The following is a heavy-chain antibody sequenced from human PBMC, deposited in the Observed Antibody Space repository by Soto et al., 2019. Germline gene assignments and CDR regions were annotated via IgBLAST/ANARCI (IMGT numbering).Heavy chain of an antibody. Sequence: GGSLRLSCAASGFTFSSYAMSWVRQAPGKGLEWVSAISGNGGSTYYADSVKGRFTISRDNSKNTLYLQMNSLRAEDTAVYYCAKTVGATSYYFDYWGQGTLVTVSS. CDR2: ISGNGGST. D-gene: IGHD1-26*01. J-gene: IGHJ4*02. V-gene: IGHV3-23*01. CDR3: AKTVGATSYYFDY. CDR1: GFTFSSYA.